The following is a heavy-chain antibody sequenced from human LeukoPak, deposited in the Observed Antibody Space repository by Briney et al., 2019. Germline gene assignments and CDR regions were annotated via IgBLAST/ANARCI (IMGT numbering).Heavy chain of an antibody. CDR2: INPNSGGT. Sequence: ASVKVSCKASGYTFTSYDINWVRQAPGQGLEWMGWINPNSGGTNYAQKFQGRVTMTRDTSISTAYMELSRLRSDDTAVYYCARGMRQTYSGSYGYWGQGTLVTVSS. J-gene: IGHJ4*02. CDR3: ARGMRQTYSGSYGY. CDR1: GYTFTSYD. D-gene: IGHD1-26*01. V-gene: IGHV1-2*02.